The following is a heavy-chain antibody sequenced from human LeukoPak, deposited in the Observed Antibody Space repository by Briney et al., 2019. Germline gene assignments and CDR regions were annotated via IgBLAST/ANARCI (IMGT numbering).Heavy chain of an antibody. J-gene: IGHJ6*02. CDR1: GYTFTSYA. CDR2: INAGNGST. CDR3: ARDGVGYGMDV. Sequence: ASVKVSCKASGYTFTSYAMHWVRQAPGQRLEWMGWINAGNGSTKYSQKFQGRVTITRDTSASTAYMELSSLRSEDTAVYYCARDGVGYGMDVWGQGTTVTVSS. V-gene: IGHV1-3*01. D-gene: IGHD3-16*01.